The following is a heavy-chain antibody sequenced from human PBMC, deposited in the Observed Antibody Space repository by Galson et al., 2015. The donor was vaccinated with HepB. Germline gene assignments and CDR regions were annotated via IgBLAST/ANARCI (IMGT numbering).Heavy chain of an antibody. CDR2: ISAYNGNT. CDR1: GYTFTSYG. Sequence: SCKASGYTFTSYGISWVRQAPGQGLEWMGWISAYNGNTNYAQKLQGRVTMTTDTSTSTAYMELRSLRSDDTAVYYCARDLIAAAGTGWFDPWGQGTLVTVSS. V-gene: IGHV1-18*04. D-gene: IGHD6-13*01. CDR3: ARDLIAAAGTGWFDP. J-gene: IGHJ5*02.